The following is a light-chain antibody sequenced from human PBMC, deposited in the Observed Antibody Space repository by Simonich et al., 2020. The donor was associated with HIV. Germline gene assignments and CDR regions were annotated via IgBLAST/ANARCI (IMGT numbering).Light chain of an antibody. CDR2: DDS. J-gene: IGLJ2*01. V-gene: IGLV3-21*03. Sequence: SYVLTQPPSVSVAPGKTARITWGGNNIGSKSVHWYQQKPGQAPVLVVYDDSPRPSGIPERFSGSNSGNTATLTISRVEAGDEADYSCQVWDTSSDHPRVFGGGTKLTVL. CDR1: NIGSKS. CDR3: QVWDTSSDHPRV.